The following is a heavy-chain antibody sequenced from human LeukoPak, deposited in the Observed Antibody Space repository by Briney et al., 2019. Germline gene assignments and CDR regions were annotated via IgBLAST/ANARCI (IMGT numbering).Heavy chain of an antibody. CDR3: AKDQDYYGSDYYYYGMDV. CDR1: GFTFSSYG. J-gene: IGHJ6*02. CDR2: ISYDGSNK. D-gene: IGHD3-10*01. Sequence: GRSLRLSCAASGFTFSSYGMHWVRQAPGKGLEWVAVISYDGSNKYYADSVKGRFTISRDNSKNTLYLQMNSLRAEDTAVYYCAKDQDYYGSDYYYYGMDVWGQGTTVTVSS. V-gene: IGHV3-30*18.